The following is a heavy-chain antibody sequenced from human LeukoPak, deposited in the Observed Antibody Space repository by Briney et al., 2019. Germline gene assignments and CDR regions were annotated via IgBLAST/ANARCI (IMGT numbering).Heavy chain of an antibody. V-gene: IGHV4-59*01. Sequence: PSETLSLTCTVSGGSISSYYWGWIRQPPGNGLEWIGYIYYSGSTNYNPSLKSRVTISVDTSKNQFSLKLSSVTAADTAVYYCARLRYFDWLSLDYWGQRTLVTVSS. D-gene: IGHD3-9*01. CDR2: IYYSGST. J-gene: IGHJ4*02. CDR1: GGSISSYY. CDR3: ARLRYFDWLSLDY.